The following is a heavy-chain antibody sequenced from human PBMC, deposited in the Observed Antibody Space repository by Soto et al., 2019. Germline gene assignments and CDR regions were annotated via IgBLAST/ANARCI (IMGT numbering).Heavy chain of an antibody. Sequence: SETLSLTCVVSGDSFSKYYWTWIRQPPGEGLEWIGYIYFNGNTNYNPSLKGRVTISIDTSKKQFSLNLSSVTAADTAVYYCASVTFGGVVLAHWGQGTLVTVSS. CDR2: IYFNGNT. CDR1: GDSFSKYY. J-gene: IGHJ4*02. V-gene: IGHV4-59*01. D-gene: IGHD3-16*01. CDR3: ASVTFGGVVLAH.